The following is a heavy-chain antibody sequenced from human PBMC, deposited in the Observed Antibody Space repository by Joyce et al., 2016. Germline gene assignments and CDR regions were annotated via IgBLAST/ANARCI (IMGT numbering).Heavy chain of an antibody. V-gene: IGHV4-59*12. CDR2: VYKSGST. CDR3: ARESHDFWSGYYPHHYNYYMDV. CDR1: DISIGSYY. J-gene: IGHJ6*03. D-gene: IGHD3-3*01. Sequence: QVLLQESGPGLVKPSETLSLTCTVSDISIGSYYWSWIRQSPGGGLEWIGNVYKSGSTTYNPSLKNRVTISVDTSKNQFSLKFYSVTAADTAVYYCARESHDFWSGYYPHHYNYYMDVWGKGTTVTVSS.